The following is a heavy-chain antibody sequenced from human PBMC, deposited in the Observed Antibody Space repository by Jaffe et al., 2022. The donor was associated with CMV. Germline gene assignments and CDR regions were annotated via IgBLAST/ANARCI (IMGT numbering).Heavy chain of an antibody. D-gene: IGHD3-3*01. CDR2: IIPIFGTA. Sequence: QVQLVQSGAEVKKPGSSVKVSCKASGGTFSSYAISWVRQAPGQGLEWMGGIIPIFGTANYAQKFQGRVTITADESTSTAYMELSSLRSEDTAVYYCARVRQGLRSLPHYGMDVWGQGTTVTVSS. CDR3: ARVRQGLRSLPHYGMDV. CDR1: GGTFSSYA. V-gene: IGHV1-69*01. J-gene: IGHJ6*02.